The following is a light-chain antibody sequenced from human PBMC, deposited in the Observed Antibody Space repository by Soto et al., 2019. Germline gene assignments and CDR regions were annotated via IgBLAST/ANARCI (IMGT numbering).Light chain of an antibody. J-gene: IGLJ2*01. Sequence: QAVVTQEPSLTMSPGGTVTLTCGSSTGAVTSGHYPYWFQQKPGQAPTTLIYDTSKKHSWTPARFLGSLLGGKAALTLSGAQPEDEADYYCLLHYSDSLAFGGGTKMTVL. V-gene: IGLV7-46*01. CDR3: LLHYSDSLA. CDR1: TGAVTSGHY. CDR2: DTS.